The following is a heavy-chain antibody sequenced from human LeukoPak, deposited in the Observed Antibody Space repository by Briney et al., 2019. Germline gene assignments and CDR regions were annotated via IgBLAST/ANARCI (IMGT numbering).Heavy chain of an antibody. CDR1: GDSISSGGYS. CDR3: ARVVAAAGNNWFDP. CDR2: IHDSGST. Sequence: KPSETLSLTCAVSGDSISSGGYSWSWIRQTPGKGLEWIAYIHDSGSTYNNPSLKSRLSISIDTSKNQFSLKLNSVTAADTAVYYCARVVAAAGNNWFDPWGQGTLVTVSS. J-gene: IGHJ5*02. V-gene: IGHV4-30-4*07. D-gene: IGHD6-13*01.